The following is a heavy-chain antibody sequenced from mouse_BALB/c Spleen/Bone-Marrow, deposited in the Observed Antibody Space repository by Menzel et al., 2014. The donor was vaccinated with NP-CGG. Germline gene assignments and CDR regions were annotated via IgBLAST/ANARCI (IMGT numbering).Heavy chain of an antibody. CDR3: ARGYYDYDLDY. CDR1: GFSIKDTY. D-gene: IGHD2-4*01. J-gene: IGHJ2*01. V-gene: IGHV14-3*02. CDR2: IDPANGNT. Sequence: VQLKQSGAELVKLGASAKLSCTASGFSIKDTYMHWVKQRPEQGLEWIGRIDPANGNTKYDPRFQGKATITADTSSNTAYLQLSSLTSEDTAVYYCARGYYDYDLDYWGQGTTLTVSS.